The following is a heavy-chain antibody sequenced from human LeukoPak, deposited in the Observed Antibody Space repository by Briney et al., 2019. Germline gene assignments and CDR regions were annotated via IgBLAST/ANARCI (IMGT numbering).Heavy chain of an antibody. J-gene: IGHJ6*02. D-gene: IGHD2-15*01. CDR2: IYSGGST. Sequence: GGSLRLSCAASGFTVSSNYMSWVCQAPGKGLEWVSVIYSGGSTYYADSVKGRFTISRDNSKNTLYLQMNSLRAEDTAVYYCARLATYYYYGMDVWGQGTTVTVSS. CDR3: ARLATYYYYGMDV. CDR1: GFTVSSNY. V-gene: IGHV3-53*01.